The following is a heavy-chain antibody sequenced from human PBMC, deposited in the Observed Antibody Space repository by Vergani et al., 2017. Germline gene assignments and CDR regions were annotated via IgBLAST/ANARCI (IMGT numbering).Heavy chain of an antibody. J-gene: IGHJ6*02. Sequence: EVQLVESGGGLIQPGGSLRLSCAASGFTVSSSYMSWVRQAPGKGLEWVSVIYSGGSTYYADSVKGLFTISRDNSKNTLYLQMNSLRAEDTAVYYCARGFNAGRLQTYDMDVWGQGTTVTVSS. CDR2: IYSGGST. D-gene: IGHD4-11*01. V-gene: IGHV3-53*01. CDR3: ARGFNAGRLQTYDMDV. CDR1: GFTVSSSY.